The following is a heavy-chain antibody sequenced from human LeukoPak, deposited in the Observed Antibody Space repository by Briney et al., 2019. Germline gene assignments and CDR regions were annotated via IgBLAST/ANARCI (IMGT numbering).Heavy chain of an antibody. D-gene: IGHD3-10*01. CDR1: GFTFSTYA. CDR2: ISTGGGST. Sequence: GGSLRLPCAASGFTFSTYAMSWVRQAPGKGLEWVSAISTGGGSTYYADSVKGRFTISRDNSKNTLYLQMNSLRAEDTATYYCVKGGAGSLWGQGTLVTVSS. V-gene: IGHV3-23*01. CDR3: VKGGAGSL. J-gene: IGHJ4*02.